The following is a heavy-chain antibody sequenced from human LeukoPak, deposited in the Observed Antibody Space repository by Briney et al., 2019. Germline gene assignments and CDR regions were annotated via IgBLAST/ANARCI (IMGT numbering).Heavy chain of an antibody. D-gene: IGHD6-19*01. J-gene: IGHJ4*02. Sequence: SETLSLTCAVYGGSFSGYYWSWIRQPPGKGLEWMGEINHSGSTNYNPSLKSRVTISVDTSKNQFSLKLSSVTAADTAVYYCARLASGSYWGQGTLVTVSS. CDR2: INHSGST. V-gene: IGHV4-34*01. CDR1: GGSFSGYY. CDR3: ARLASGSY.